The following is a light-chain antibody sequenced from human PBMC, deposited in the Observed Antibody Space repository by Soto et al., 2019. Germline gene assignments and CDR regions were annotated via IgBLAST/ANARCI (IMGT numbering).Light chain of an antibody. CDR1: QSVSSSY. CDR3: QQYNNWPPIT. CDR2: GAS. J-gene: IGKJ5*01. V-gene: IGKV3-15*01. Sequence: ESVLTQSPGTLSLSPGERATLPCRASQSVSSSYLAWYQQKLGQAPRLLIYGASTRATGIPARFSGSGSGTEFTLTISSLQSEDFAVYYCQQYNNWPPITFGQGTRLEIK.